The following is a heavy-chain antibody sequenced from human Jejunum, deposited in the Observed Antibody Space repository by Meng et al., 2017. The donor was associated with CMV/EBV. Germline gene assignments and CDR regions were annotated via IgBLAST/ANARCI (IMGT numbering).Heavy chain of an antibody. CDR1: SSLNW. J-gene: IGHJ4*02. Sequence: SSLNWGSWVRQPPGKGLEWIGEMSPTASSNYNPSLKSRVTMSVDRSKNQLSLKLTSVTAADTAIYYCARGRSTRTYSYRGTFDFWGQGTLVTVSS. D-gene: IGHD1-26*01. CDR2: MSPTASS. V-gene: IGHV4-4*02. CDR3: ARGRSTRTYSYRGTFDF.